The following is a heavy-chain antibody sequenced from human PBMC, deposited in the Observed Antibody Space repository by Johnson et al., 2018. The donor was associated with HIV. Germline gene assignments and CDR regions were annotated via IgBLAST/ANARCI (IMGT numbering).Heavy chain of an antibody. CDR3: ARDPTTHNSRLTGDFGAFDI. J-gene: IGHJ3*02. CDR2: FYRNGGST. Sequence: MQLVESGGGVVRPGGSLRLSCVASGFTLDDYDMSWVRQAPGKGLARVCGFYRNGGSTGYAASVKGRFTISRDNAKNSLYVQMNSLTAEDTALYYCARDPTTHNSRLTGDFGAFDIWGQGTMVTVSS. CDR1: GFTLDDYD. V-gene: IGHV3-20*04. D-gene: IGHD7-27*01.